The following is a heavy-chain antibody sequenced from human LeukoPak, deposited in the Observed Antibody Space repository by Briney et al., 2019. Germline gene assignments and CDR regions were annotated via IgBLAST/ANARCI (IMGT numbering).Heavy chain of an antibody. V-gene: IGHV4-39*01. J-gene: IGHJ4*02. CDR3: ARHHYCSGGSCPLPIDY. D-gene: IGHD2-15*01. CDR1: GGSISSSSYY. Sequence: SETLSLTCTVSGGSISSSSYYWGWIRQPPGKGLEWIGSIYYSGSTYYNPSLKSRVTISVDTSKNQFSLKLSSVTAADTAVYYCARHHYCSGGSCPLPIDYWGQGTLVTVSS. CDR2: IYYSGST.